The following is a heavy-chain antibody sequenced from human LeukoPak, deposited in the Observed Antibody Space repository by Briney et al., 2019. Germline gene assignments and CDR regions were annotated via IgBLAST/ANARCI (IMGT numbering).Heavy chain of an antibody. V-gene: IGHV3-21*01. CDR1: GFTFNSYS. D-gene: IGHD6-13*01. CDR3: AKDRDIAAAATGSIDY. CDR2: ISSSSSYV. J-gene: IGHJ4*02. Sequence: GGSLRLSCAASGFTFNSYSMNWVRQAPGKGLEWVSSISSSSSYVYYADSVKGRFTISRDNAKNSLYLQMNSLRAEDTAVYYCAKDRDIAAAATGSIDYWGQGTLVTVSS.